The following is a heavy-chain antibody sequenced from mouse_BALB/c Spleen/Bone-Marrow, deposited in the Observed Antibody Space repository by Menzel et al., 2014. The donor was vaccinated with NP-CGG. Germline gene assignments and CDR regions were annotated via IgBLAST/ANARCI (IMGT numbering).Heavy chain of an antibody. CDR3: ARRYDYGYGPFAY. Sequence: EVQLVESGGGLVQPGGSLELSCAASGFTFSNYTMSWIRQTPEKRLEWVAYISNGGGTTYYPDTVKGRFTISRDNAKNTLYLQMSSLKSEDTAMYYCARRYDYGYGPFAYWGQGTLVTVSA. V-gene: IGHV5-12-2*01. CDR2: ISNGGGTT. J-gene: IGHJ3*01. D-gene: IGHD1-2*01. CDR1: GFTFSNYT.